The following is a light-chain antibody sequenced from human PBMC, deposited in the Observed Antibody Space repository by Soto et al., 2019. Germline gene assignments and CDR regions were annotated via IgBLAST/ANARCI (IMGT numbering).Light chain of an antibody. V-gene: IGKV3-20*01. CDR2: GAS. CDR3: KQYGSSGT. Sequence: EIVLPQSPGTLSLSPGKSSTLSCRASQSISSSYLAWYQQRPGQAPRLLIYGASSRATGIPDRFSGSGSGTDFTLTTSRLEPEDFAVYYCKQYGSSGTFGKGTKVDIK. J-gene: IGKJ1*01. CDR1: QSISSSY.